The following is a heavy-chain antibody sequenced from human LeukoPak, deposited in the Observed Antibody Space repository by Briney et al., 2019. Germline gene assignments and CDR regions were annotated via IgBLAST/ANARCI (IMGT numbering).Heavy chain of an antibody. Sequence: PSETLSLTCTVSGGSISSYYWSWIRRPAGKGLEWLGRIYTSGSPNYNPSLKSRVTISVDTSKNQFSLKLSSVTAADTAVYYCARDLGPTSYYYYYGMDVWGQGTTVTVSS. CDR3: ARDLGPTSYYYYYGMDV. CDR1: GGSISSYY. CDR2: IYTSGSP. J-gene: IGHJ6*02. V-gene: IGHV4-4*07.